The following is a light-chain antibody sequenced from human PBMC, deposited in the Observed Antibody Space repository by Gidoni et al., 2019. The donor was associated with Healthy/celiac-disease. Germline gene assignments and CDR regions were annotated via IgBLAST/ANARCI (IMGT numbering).Light chain of an antibody. Sequence: EILLTQSPATQSLSPGERATPSCRASQSVSSYLAWYQQKPGQAPKLLIYDASNMATGIPARFSGSGSGTDFTLTISSLEPEDFAVYYCQQRSNWLTFGGGTKVEIK. J-gene: IGKJ4*01. CDR1: QSVSSY. CDR2: DAS. V-gene: IGKV3-11*01. CDR3: QQRSNWLT.